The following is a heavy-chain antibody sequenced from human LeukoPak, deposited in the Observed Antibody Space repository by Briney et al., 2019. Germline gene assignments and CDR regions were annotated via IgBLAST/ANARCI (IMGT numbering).Heavy chain of an antibody. Sequence: SETLSLTCTVSGGSISSSSYYWGWIRQPPGKGLEWIGSIYYSGSTYYNPSLKSRVTISVDTSKNQFSLKLSSVTAADTAVYYCARIGAAAHDYWGQGTLVTVSS. CDR3: ARIGAAAHDY. J-gene: IGHJ4*02. CDR2: IYYSGST. CDR1: GGSISSSSYY. D-gene: IGHD6-13*01. V-gene: IGHV4-39*07.